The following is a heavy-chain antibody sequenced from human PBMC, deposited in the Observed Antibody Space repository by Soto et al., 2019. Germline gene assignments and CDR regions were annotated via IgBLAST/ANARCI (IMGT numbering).Heavy chain of an antibody. CDR3: ARGVYGSGNYYTGPSAFDI. V-gene: IGHV1-69*06. J-gene: IGHJ3*02. D-gene: IGHD3-10*01. CDR2: TIPVFNTA. Sequence: QVQLEQSGAEVKKPGSSVKVSCKASGGTLSDHGVAWLRQAPGQGLEWMGGTIPVFNTAKYAQKLQGRVTVTADKFTNIAYMELSRLRYEDTAFYFCARGVYGSGNYYTGPSAFDIWGQGTMVIVSS. CDR1: GGTLSDHG.